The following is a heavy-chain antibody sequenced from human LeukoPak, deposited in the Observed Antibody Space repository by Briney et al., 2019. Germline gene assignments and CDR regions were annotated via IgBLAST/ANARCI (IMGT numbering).Heavy chain of an antibody. CDR2: IRYDGSNK. V-gene: IGHV3-30*02. D-gene: IGHD1-14*01. Sequence: PGGSLRLSCAASGFTFISYGMHWVRQAPGKGLEWVTFIRYDGSNKYYADSVKGRFTISRDNSENTVYLHINSLRTEDTALYYCAKDNPLDYWGQGTLVIVSS. J-gene: IGHJ4*02. CDR1: GFTFISYG. CDR3: AKDNPLDY.